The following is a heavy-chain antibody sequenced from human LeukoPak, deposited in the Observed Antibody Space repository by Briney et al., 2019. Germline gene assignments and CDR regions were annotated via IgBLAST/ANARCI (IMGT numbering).Heavy chain of an antibody. CDR3: ARRSDYYDSSGYDY. CDR1: GFTFSDYY. D-gene: IGHD3-22*01. Sequence: GGSLRLSCAASGFTFSDYYMSWIRQAPGKGLEWVSYISSSSSYTNYADSVKGRFTISRDNVKNSLFLQMDSLRAEDTAVYYCARRSDYYDSSGYDYWGQGTLVTVSS. J-gene: IGHJ4*02. CDR2: ISSSSSYT. V-gene: IGHV3-11*06.